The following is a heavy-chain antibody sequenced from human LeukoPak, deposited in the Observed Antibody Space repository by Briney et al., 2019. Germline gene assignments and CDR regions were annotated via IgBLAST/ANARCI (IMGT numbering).Heavy chain of an antibody. CDR2: IKTDGSIT. CDR3: VRDFMYSTACTGC. J-gene: IGHJ4*02. D-gene: IGHD4-11*01. CDR1: GFTFSSYG. Sequence: GGSLRLSCAASGFTFSSYGMHWVRQAPGKGPVWVSRIKTDGSITDYADSVKGRFTISRDNAKNTLYLQMNSLRAEDTAVYYCVRDFMYSTACTGCWGQGTLVTVSS. V-gene: IGHV3-74*01.